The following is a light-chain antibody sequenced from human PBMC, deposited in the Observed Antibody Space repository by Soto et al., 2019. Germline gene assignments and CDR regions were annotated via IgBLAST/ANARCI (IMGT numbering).Light chain of an antibody. J-gene: IGLJ1*01. V-gene: IGLV2-8*01. CDR1: SSDIGVYNY. Sequence: QSALTQPPSASGSPGQSVTVSCTGTSSDIGVYNYVSWYQHHPSKAPKLMIYEVSKRPSGVPDRFSGSKSGNTASLTVSGLQAEDEADYYCSSYGGSNNFVFGTGTKVTVL. CDR2: EVS. CDR3: SSYGGSNNFV.